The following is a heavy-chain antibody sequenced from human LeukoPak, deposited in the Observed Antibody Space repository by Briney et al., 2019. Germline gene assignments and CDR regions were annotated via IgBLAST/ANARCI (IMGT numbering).Heavy chain of an antibody. CDR2: IKSKSDGGTT. V-gene: IGHV3-15*01. Sequence: PGGSLRLSCAASGFNFNNAWMNWVRQAPGKGLEWVGRIKSKSDGGTTDNAAPVEGRFTISKDDSKNTLYLQMNSLKTEDTGIYYCTTGTLTSDYWGQGTLVTVSS. CDR1: GFNFNNAW. J-gene: IGHJ4*02. CDR3: TTGTLTSDY. D-gene: IGHD4-17*01.